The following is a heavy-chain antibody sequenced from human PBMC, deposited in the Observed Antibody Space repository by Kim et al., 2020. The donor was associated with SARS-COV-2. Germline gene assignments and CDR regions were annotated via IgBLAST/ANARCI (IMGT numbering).Heavy chain of an antibody. CDR2: VYYGGTT. V-gene: IGHV4-4*02. Sequence: SETLSLTCTVTGGPVSNGNWWTWVRQPPGKGLEWIGEVYYGGTTTSNPSLKNRVTMSVDQSKTHFSLNLNSVTAADTAVYFCARGSSNWSPYYFDYWGQGILVTVSS. J-gene: IGHJ4*02. CDR3: ARGSSNWSPYYFDY. CDR1: GGPVSNGNW. D-gene: IGHD6-13*01.